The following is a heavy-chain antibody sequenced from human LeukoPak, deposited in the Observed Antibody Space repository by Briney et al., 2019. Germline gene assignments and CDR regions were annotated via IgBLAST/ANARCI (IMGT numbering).Heavy chain of an antibody. Sequence: PGGSLRLSCAASGFTFSSYAMHWVRQAPGKGLVWVSRINSDGSSTSYADSVKGRFTISRDNAKNTLYLQMNSLRAEDTAVYYCARLAGYSYGYIAYWGQGTLVTVSS. V-gene: IGHV3-74*01. J-gene: IGHJ4*02. CDR2: INSDGSST. D-gene: IGHD5-18*01. CDR1: GFTFSSYA. CDR3: ARLAGYSYGYIAY.